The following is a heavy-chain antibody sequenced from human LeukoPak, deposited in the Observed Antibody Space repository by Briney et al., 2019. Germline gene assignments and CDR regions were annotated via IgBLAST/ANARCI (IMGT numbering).Heavy chain of an antibody. CDR3: ARVYDILTGYQRGDYMDV. D-gene: IGHD3-9*01. CDR2: INPNSGGT. J-gene: IGHJ6*03. V-gene: IGHV1-2*02. Sequence: GASVKVSCKASGYTFTGYYMHWVRQAPGQGLEWMGWINPNSGGTNYAQKFQGRVTMTRDTSISTAYMELSRLRSDDTAVYYCARVYDILTGYQRGDYMDVWGKGTTVTVSS. CDR1: GYTFTGYY.